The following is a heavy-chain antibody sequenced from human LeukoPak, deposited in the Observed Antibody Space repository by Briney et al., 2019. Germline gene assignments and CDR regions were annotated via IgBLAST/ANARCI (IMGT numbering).Heavy chain of an antibody. CDR3: ATFIRGYSGYDLRDY. Sequence: GASVKVSCKASGYTFTSYGISWVRQAPGQGLEWMGWISAYNGNTNYAQKLQGRVTMTTDTSTSTAYMGLRSLRSDATAVYYCATFIRGYSGYDLRDYWGQGTLVTVSS. V-gene: IGHV1-18*01. J-gene: IGHJ4*02. D-gene: IGHD5-12*01. CDR1: GYTFTSYG. CDR2: ISAYNGNT.